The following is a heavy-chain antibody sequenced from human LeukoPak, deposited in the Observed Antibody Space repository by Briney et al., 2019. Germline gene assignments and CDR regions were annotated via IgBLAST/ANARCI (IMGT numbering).Heavy chain of an antibody. CDR2: IYPGGTT. CDR3: ARADDFGDYDC. J-gene: IGHJ4*02. Sequence: GGSLRLSCAASGFTVSSKYMSWVRQAPGKGLKWVSIIYPGGTTYYADSVKGRFTISRDNSKNTVYLQMNSLKADDAAVYYCARADDFGDYDCWGQGTLVTVSS. V-gene: IGHV3-53*01. CDR1: GFTVSSKY. D-gene: IGHD4-17*01.